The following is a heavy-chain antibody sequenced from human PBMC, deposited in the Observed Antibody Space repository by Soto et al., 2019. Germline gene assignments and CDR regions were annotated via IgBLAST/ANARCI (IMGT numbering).Heavy chain of an antibody. V-gene: IGHV4-59*01. J-gene: IGHJ6*02. Sequence: PSETLSLTCTVPGGSISSYYWSWIRQPPGKGLEWIGYIYYSGSTNYNPSPKSRVTISVDTSKNLFSLKLSSVSAADTAVYYCARQMRGATISIYHYGMAVWGQGTTVTVSS. CDR1: GGSISSYY. D-gene: IGHD5-12*01. CDR3: ARQMRGATISIYHYGMAV. CDR2: IYYSGST.